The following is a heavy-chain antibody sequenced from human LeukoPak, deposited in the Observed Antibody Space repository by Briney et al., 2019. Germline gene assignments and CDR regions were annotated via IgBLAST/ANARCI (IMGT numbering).Heavy chain of an antibody. Sequence: SETLSLTCAVYGGSFSGYSWTCIRQPPGKGLEWIGEIDRSGSTNYNPALKSRLTISVDTSKNQFSLKLSSVTAADTAVYYCARGSATGLAYWGQGTLVTV. D-gene: IGHD1-1*01. CDR3: ARGSATGLAY. J-gene: IGHJ4*02. V-gene: IGHV4-34*01. CDR1: GGSFSGYS. CDR2: IDRSGST.